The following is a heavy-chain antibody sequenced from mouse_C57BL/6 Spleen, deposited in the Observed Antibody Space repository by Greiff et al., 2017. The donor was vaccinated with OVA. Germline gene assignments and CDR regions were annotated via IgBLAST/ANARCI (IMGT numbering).Heavy chain of an antibody. Sequence: EVHLVESGGGLVKPGGSLKLSCAASGFTFSDYGMHWVRQAPEKGLEWVAYISSGSSTIYYADTVKGRFTISRDNAKNTLFLQMTSLRSEDTAMYYCARPLWELVMDYWGQGTSVTVSS. CDR1: GFTFSDYG. CDR2: ISSGSSTI. J-gene: IGHJ4*01. V-gene: IGHV5-17*01. D-gene: IGHD1-1*02. CDR3: ARPLWELVMDY.